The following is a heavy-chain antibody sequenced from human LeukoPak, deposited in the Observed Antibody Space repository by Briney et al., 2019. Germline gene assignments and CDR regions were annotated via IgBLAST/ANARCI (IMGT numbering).Heavy chain of an antibody. CDR2: ISAYNGDT. J-gene: IGHJ4*02. CDR1: GYTFTGYF. Sequence: GASVKVSCKASGYTFTGYFMHWVRQAPGQGLEWMGWISAYNGDTDYAQSLQGRVTMTTDTSTSTAYMELTSLRSDDTAVYYCARVGWAAAGTRKFDYWGQGTLVTVSS. V-gene: IGHV1-18*04. D-gene: IGHD6-13*01. CDR3: ARVGWAAAGTRKFDY.